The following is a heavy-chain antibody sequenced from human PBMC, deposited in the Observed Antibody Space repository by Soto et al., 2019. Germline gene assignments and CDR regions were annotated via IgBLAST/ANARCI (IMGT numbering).Heavy chain of an antibody. Sequence: ASVKVSCKASGNTVPNYAIHWVRQAPGQRLEWMGWINGGNGNTYYADSVKGRFTISRDNSKNTLYLQMNSLRAEDTAVYYCAKALTTVGGQGTLVTVSS. CDR1: GNTVPNYA. CDR2: INGGNGNT. J-gene: IGHJ4*02. CDR3: AKALTTV. D-gene: IGHD4-17*01. V-gene: IGHV1-3*01.